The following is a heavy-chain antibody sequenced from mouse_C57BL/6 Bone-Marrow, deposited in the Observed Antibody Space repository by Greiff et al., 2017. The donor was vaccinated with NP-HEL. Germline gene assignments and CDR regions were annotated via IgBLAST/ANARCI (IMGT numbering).Heavy chain of an antibody. Sequence: QVQLKQPGAELVMPGASVKLSCKASGYTFTSYWMHWVKQRPGQGLEWIGEIDPSDSYTNYNQKFKGKSTLTVDKSSSTAYMQLSSLTSEDSAVYYCAREVLRYLYFDYWGQGTTLTVSS. CDR1: GYTFTSYW. V-gene: IGHV1-69*01. J-gene: IGHJ2*01. CDR3: AREVLRYLYFDY. CDR2: IDPSDSYT. D-gene: IGHD1-1*01.